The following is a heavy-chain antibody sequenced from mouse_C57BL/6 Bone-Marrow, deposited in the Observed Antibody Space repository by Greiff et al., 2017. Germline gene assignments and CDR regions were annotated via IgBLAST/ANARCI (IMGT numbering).Heavy chain of an antibody. J-gene: IGHJ4*01. D-gene: IGHD1-1*01. V-gene: IGHV1-54*01. CDR3: ARDYYGSRDARDY. Sequence: QVQLQQSGAELVRPGTSVKVSCKASGYAFTNYLLEWVKQRPGQGLEWIGVINPGSGGTNYNEKFKGKATLTADKSSNTAYMQLRSLTSEDSAVYFCARDYYGSRDARDYWGQGTSVTVSS. CDR2: INPGSGGT. CDR1: GYAFTNYL.